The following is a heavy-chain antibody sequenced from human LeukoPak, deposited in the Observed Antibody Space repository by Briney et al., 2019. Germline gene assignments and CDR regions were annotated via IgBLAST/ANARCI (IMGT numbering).Heavy chain of an antibody. CDR1: GGSISSGGYY. Sequence: SETLSLTCTVSGGSISSGGYYWSWIRQHPGKGLEWIGYIYYSGTTNYNPSLKSRVTISVDTSKNQFSLKLSSVTAADTAVYYCARTTGRYLQFDPWGQGTLVTVSS. D-gene: IGHD3-9*01. J-gene: IGHJ5*02. CDR2: IYYSGTT. V-gene: IGHV4-61*08. CDR3: ARTTGRYLQFDP.